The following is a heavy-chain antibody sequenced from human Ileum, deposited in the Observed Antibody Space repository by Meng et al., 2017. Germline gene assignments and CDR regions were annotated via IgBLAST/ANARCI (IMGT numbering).Heavy chain of an antibody. CDR3: ARENTIFGVVWGSWFDP. V-gene: IGHV4-30-4*01. D-gene: IGHD3-3*01. Sequence: QVQLQESGPGLVKPSQTLSLTCTLSGCSIISGDYYWSWIRQPPGKGLEWIGYIYYSGSTYYNPSLKSRVTISVDTSKNQFSLKLSSVTAADTAVYYCARENTIFGVVWGSWFDPWGQGTLVTVSS. CDR2: IYYSGST. CDR1: GCSIISGDYY. J-gene: IGHJ5*02.